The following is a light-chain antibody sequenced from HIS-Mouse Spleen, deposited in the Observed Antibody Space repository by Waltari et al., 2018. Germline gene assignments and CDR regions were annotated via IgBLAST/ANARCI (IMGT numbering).Light chain of an antibody. Sequence: QSVLTQPPSVSEAPRQRVTISCSGSSPNIGNNAVNWYQQLPGKAPKLLIYYDDLLPSGVSDRFSGSKSGTSASLAISGLQSEDEADYYCAAWDDSLNGNVFGSGTKVTVL. V-gene: IGLV1-36*01. J-gene: IGLJ6*01. CDR3: AAWDDSLNGNV. CDR2: YDD. CDR1: SPNIGNNA.